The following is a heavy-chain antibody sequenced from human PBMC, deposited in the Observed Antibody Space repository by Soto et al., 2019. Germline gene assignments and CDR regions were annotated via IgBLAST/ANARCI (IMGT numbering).Heavy chain of an antibody. Sequence: GGSLRLSCAASGFTFSSYGMHWVRQAPGKGLEWVAVISYDGSNKYYADSVKGRFTISRDNSKNTLYLQMNSLRAEDTAVYYCAKDRIAAAGAPGELQHWGQGTLVTVSS. V-gene: IGHV3-30*18. CDR1: GFTFSSYG. D-gene: IGHD6-13*01. J-gene: IGHJ1*01. CDR2: ISYDGSNK. CDR3: AKDRIAAAGAPGELQH.